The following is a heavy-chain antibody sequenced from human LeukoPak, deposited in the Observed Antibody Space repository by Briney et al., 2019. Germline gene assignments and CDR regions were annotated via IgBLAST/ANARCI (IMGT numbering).Heavy chain of an antibody. D-gene: IGHD3-10*01. Sequence: ASVKVSCKASGYTFTGYYMHWVRQAPGQGLEWMGRINPNSGGTNYAQKFQGRVTMTRDTSISTAYMELSRLRSDDTAVYYCATTSANLVRGVQLPLYYYGDVWGKGTTVTVSS. V-gene: IGHV1-2*06. CDR1: GYTFTGYY. CDR2: INPNSGGT. J-gene: IGHJ6*03. CDR3: ATTSANLVRGVQLPLYYYGDV.